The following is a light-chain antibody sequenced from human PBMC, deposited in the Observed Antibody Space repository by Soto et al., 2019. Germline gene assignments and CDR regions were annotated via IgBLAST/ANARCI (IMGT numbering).Light chain of an antibody. CDR1: QSVSSSY. V-gene: IGKV3D-20*02. J-gene: IGKJ1*01. CDR2: GAS. Sequence: MVLTQSPGTLSFSPGERATLSCRARQSVSSSYLAWYQQKPGQAPRLLIYGASSRATGIPDRFSGSGSGTDFTLTISSLEPEDFAVYYCQQRSNWPPWTFGQGTKVDIK. CDR3: QQRSNWPPWT.